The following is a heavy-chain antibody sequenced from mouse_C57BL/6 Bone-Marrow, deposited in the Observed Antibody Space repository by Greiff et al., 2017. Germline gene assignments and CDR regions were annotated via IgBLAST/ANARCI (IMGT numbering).Heavy chain of an antibody. D-gene: IGHD1-1*01. Sequence: EVKLMESGEGLVKPGGSLKLSCAAPGFTFSSYAMSWVRQTPEKRLEWVAYISSGGDYIYYADTVKGRFTISRDNARNTLYLQMSSLKSEDTAMYYCTRDYYYGFYAMDYWGQGTSVTVSS. J-gene: IGHJ4*01. V-gene: IGHV5-9-1*02. CDR2: ISSGGDYI. CDR1: GFTFSSYA. CDR3: TRDYYYGFYAMDY.